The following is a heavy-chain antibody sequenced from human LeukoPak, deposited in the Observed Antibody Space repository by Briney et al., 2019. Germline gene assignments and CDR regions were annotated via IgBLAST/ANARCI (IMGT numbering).Heavy chain of an antibody. CDR2: INSDGKTT. D-gene: IGHD3-10*01. CDR1: GFTFSSYW. J-gene: IGHJ4*02. CDR3: ARDITLTRGGRSDY. V-gene: IGHV3-74*01. Sequence: GGSLRLSCAASGFTFSSYWMYWVRHAPGKGLVVVSRINSDGKTTNYADSVKGRFTISRDNAKNTLYLQMNSLRAEDTAVYYCARDITLTRGGRSDYWGQGTLVTVSA.